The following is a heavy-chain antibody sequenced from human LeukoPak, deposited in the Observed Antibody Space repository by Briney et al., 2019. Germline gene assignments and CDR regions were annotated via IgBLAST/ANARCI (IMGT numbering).Heavy chain of an antibody. CDR2: ISYDGSNK. V-gene: IGHV3-30*04. Sequence: GGSLRLSCAASGFTFSSYAMHWVRQAPGKGLEWVAVISYDGSNKYYADSVKGRFTISRDNSKNTLYLQMNSLRAEDTAVYYCAKDSVVVSFTNYYYYYMDVWGKGTTVTISS. CDR3: AKDSVVVSFTNYYYYYMDV. CDR1: GFTFSSYA. D-gene: IGHD2-15*01. J-gene: IGHJ6*03.